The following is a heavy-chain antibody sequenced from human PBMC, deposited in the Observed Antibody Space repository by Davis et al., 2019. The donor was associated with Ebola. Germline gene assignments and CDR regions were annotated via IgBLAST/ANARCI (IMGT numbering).Heavy chain of an antibody. J-gene: IGHJ4*02. CDR1: GGSISSSSYY. CDR2: IYYSGST. D-gene: IGHD4-23*01. Sequence: PSETLSLTCTVSGGSISSSSYYWGWIRQPPGKGLEWIGSIYYSGSTYYNPSLKSRVTISVDTSKNQFSLKLKSVTAADTAVYYCVNDGGHGGDSDYWGQGTLVTVSS. V-gene: IGHV4-39*07. CDR3: VNDGGHGGDSDY.